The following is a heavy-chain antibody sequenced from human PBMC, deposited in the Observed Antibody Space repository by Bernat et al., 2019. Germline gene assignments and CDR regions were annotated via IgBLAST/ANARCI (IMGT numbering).Heavy chain of an antibody. Sequence: EVQLVESGGGLVKPGGSLRLSCAASGFTFSSYSMNWVRQAPGKGLEWVSSISSSSSYISYADSVQGRFTISRDNAKNSLFLQMNSLRAEDTAVYSCARESSPTIWGSYRYNRNWFDPWGQGTLVTVSS. D-gene: IGHD3-16*02. CDR2: ISSSSSYI. J-gene: IGHJ5*02. CDR3: ARESSPTIWGSYRYNRNWFDP. V-gene: IGHV3-21*01. CDR1: GFTFSSYS.